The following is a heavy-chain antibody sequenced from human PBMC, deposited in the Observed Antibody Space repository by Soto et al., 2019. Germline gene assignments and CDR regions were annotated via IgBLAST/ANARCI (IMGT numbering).Heavy chain of an antibody. Sequence: SETLALTCTVSGGSIGSGGYYWGWIRQHPGKGLEWIGYIYYSGSTYYNPSLKSRVTISVDTSKNQFSLKLSSVTAADTAVYYCARDQLGKDSSSNSGAMDVWGQGTTVP. CDR1: GGSIGSGGYY. CDR3: ARDQLGKDSSSNSGAMDV. D-gene: IGHD7-27*01. J-gene: IGHJ6*02. V-gene: IGHV4-31*03. CDR2: IYYSGST.